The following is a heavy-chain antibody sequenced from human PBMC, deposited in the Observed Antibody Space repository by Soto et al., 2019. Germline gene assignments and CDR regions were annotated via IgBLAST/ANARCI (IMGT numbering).Heavy chain of an antibody. CDR2: IWYDGSNK. CDR1: GFTFSSYG. Sequence: GGSLRLSCAASGFTFSSYGMHWVRQAPGKGLEWVAVIWYDGSNKYYADSVKGRFTISRDNSKNTLYLQMNSLRAEDTAVYYCARDFRGMVRGVRSDWFDPWGQGTLVTVSS. D-gene: IGHD3-10*01. J-gene: IGHJ5*02. CDR3: ARDFRGMVRGVRSDWFDP. V-gene: IGHV3-33*01.